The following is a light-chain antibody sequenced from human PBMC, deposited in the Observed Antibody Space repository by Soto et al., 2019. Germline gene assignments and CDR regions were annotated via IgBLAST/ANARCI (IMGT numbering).Light chain of an antibody. CDR3: QQDYNFPWT. J-gene: IGKJ1*01. V-gene: IGKV3D-7*01. CDR1: QCVSSRY. Sequence: PGERVNLSCRDSQCVSSRYLTWYQKKPGQAPRLLIYGASTRATRIPARFSGSGSGTDFTLTISSLQPEDFAVYYCQQDYNFPWTFGQGTKVEIK. CDR2: GAS.